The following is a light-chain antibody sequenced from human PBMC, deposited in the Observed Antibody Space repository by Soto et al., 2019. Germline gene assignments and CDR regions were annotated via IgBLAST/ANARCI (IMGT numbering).Light chain of an antibody. J-gene: IGLJ2*01. CDR3: SSFTSGNTVV. Sequence: QLVLTQPASVSGSPGQSITISCTATSSDVGAYNYVSWYQQYPGKAPKLLIYDVSHRPSGVSDRFFGSKSGNTASLTISGLQTEDEADYYCSSFTSGNTVVLGGGTKVTVL. V-gene: IGLV2-14*03. CDR1: SSDVGAYNY. CDR2: DVS.